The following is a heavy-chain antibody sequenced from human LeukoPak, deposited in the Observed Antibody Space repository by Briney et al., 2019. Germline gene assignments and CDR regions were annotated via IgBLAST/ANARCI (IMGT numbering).Heavy chain of an antibody. CDR2: ISGSAIST. CDR1: GFTFSSYA. D-gene: IGHD3-9*01. V-gene: IGHV3-23*01. CDR3: AKGDNNILTGYYNSFDS. Sequence: GRSLRLSCAASGFTFSSYAMHWVRQAPGKGLEWVSSISGSAISTYYADSVKGRFTISRDNSRNTLYLQMNSLRAEDTALFYCAKGDNNILTGYYNSFDSWGQGTLVTVSS. J-gene: IGHJ4*02.